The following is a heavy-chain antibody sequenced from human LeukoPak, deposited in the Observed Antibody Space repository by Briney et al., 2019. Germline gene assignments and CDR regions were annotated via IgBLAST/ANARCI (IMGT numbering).Heavy chain of an antibody. D-gene: IGHD2-2*01. V-gene: IGHV1-69*04. CDR3: ARAGCSSTSCYGAEYFQH. J-gene: IGHJ1*01. Sequence: SVKVSCKASGGTFSSYAISWVRQAPGQGLEWMRRIIPILGIANYAQKFQGRVTITADKSTSTAYMELSSLRSEDTAVYYCARAGCSSTSCYGAEYFQHWGQGTLVTVSS. CDR1: GGTFSSYA. CDR2: IIPILGIA.